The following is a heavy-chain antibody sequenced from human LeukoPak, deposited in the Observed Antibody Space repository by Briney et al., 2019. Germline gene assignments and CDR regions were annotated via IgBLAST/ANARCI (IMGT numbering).Heavy chain of an antibody. CDR1: GYNLISYG. CDR3: ARGVGVWTGYYVAAFYLDP. J-gene: IGHJ5*02. D-gene: IGHD3/OR15-3a*01. CDR2: ISAYNVNT. Sequence: GASVKVSCKASGYNLISYGIIWVRQAPGQGLEWMGWISAYNVNTNYAQKFQGRVTMTTDTSTSTAYMELRSLTSDDTAVYYCARGVGVWTGYYVAAFYLDPWGQGTWVAVHS. V-gene: IGHV1-18*01.